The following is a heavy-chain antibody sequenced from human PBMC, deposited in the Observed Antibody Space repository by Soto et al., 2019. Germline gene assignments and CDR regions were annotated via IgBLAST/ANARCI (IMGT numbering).Heavy chain of an antibody. D-gene: IGHD3-16*01. J-gene: IGHJ6*02. V-gene: IGHV4-34*01. CDR2: INHSGST. Sequence: PSETLSLTCAVYGGSFSGYYWSWIRQPPGKGLEWIGEINHSGSTNYNPSLKSRVTISVDTSKNQFSLKLSSVTAADTAVYYCARAFGHYYYYGMDVWGQGTPVPVSS. CDR3: ARAFGHYYYYGMDV. CDR1: GGSFSGYY.